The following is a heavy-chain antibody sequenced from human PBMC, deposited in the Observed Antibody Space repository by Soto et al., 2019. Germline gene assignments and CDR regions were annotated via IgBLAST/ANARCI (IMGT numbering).Heavy chain of an antibody. CDR3: ASRVAGRLDN. V-gene: IGHV4-31*03. D-gene: IGHD6-6*01. J-gene: IGHJ4*02. Sequence: QVQLQESGPGLVKPSQTLSLTCTVSGGSIINGGYYWSWIRQHPGKGLEWIGYVYYSGSTYYNPSLRSRVTISVDTSKSQFSLKLSSVTAADTAVYFCASRVAGRLDNWGQGTLITVPS. CDR1: GGSIINGGYY. CDR2: VYYSGST.